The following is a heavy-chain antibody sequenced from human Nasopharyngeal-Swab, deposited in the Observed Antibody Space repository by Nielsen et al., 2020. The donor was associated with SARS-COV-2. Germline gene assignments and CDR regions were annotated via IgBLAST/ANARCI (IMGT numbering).Heavy chain of an antibody. Sequence: VCQAAGRGVGWVSVIYSGGSTYYADSVKGRFTISRDNSKNTLYLQMNSLRAEDTAVYYCARAYYDFWSGPGYYYYYMDVWGKGTTVTVSS. V-gene: IGHV3-53*01. D-gene: IGHD3-3*01. CDR2: IYSGGST. CDR3: ARAYYDFWSGPGYYYYYMDV. J-gene: IGHJ6*03.